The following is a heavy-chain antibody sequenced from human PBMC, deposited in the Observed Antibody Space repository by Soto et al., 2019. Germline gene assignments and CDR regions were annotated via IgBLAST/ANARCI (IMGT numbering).Heavy chain of an antibody. V-gene: IGHV3-23*01. CDR2: ISAGGDRT. Sequence: EVQVSESGGGLVQPGGSLRLSCATSGFTFSNYPMNWVRQAPGKGLEWVSGISAGGDRTYYADSVKGRFTIFRDNSKNSVSLRMNSLRVEDTAVYYCARRVWGQGTLVTDSS. CDR1: GFTFSNYP. J-gene: IGHJ4*02. CDR3: ARRV.